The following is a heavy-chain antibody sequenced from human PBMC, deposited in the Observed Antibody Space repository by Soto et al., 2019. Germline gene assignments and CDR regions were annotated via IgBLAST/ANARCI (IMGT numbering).Heavy chain of an antibody. CDR3: ARDRLRYFDWPRLDY. D-gene: IGHD3-9*01. Sequence: SETLSLTCAVYGGSFSGYYWSWIRQPPGKGLEWIGEINHSGSTNYNPSIKSRVTISVDTSKNQFSLKLSSVTAADTAVYYCARDRLRYFDWPRLDYWGQGTLVTVSS. CDR1: GGSFSGYY. CDR2: INHSGST. V-gene: IGHV4-34*01. J-gene: IGHJ4*02.